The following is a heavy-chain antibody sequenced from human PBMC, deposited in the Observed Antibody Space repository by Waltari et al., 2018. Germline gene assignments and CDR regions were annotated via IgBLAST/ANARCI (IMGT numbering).Heavy chain of an antibody. J-gene: IGHJ4*02. CDR2: ISYDGSNK. V-gene: IGHV3-30-3*01. CDR1: GFTFSSYA. CDR3: ARDGWSYQLLFIYFDY. Sequence: QVQLVESGGGVVQPGRSLRLSCAASGFTFSSYAMHWVRQAPGKGLEWVAVISYDGSNKYYADSVKGRFTISRDNSKNTLYLQMNSLRAEDTAVYYCARDGWSYQLLFIYFDYWGQGTLVTVSS. D-gene: IGHD2-2*01.